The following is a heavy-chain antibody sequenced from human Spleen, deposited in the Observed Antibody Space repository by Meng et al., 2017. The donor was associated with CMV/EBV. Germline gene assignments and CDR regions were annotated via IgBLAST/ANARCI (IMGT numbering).Heavy chain of an antibody. D-gene: IGHD6-13*01. CDR3: ARALAGVDY. CDR2: IYYSGST. CDR1: GGSISSGDYY. J-gene: IGHJ4*02. V-gene: IGHV4-30-4*08. Sequence: VDVVETGPGLVKPSQTLSLTCTGPGGSISSGDYYWSWIRQPPGKGLEWIGYIYYSGSTYYNPSLKSRVTISVDTSKNQFSLKLSSVTAADTAVYYCARALAGVDYWGQGTLVTVSS.